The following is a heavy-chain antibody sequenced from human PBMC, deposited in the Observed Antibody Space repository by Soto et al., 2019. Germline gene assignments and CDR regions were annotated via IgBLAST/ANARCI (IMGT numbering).Heavy chain of an antibody. CDR3: ARITSSRHCSNQNCYSVARSDH. CDR2: IDPSDSHA. D-gene: IGHD6-13*01. CDR1: GYTFTHSW. J-gene: IGHJ4*01. Sequence: ASLNISSQGSGYTFTHSWVTWVRQMPGKALEWMGTIDPSDSHANYSHSFQGHVSLSVDKSVGTAYLTWSGLTASDSAMNYCARITSSRHCSNQNCYSVARSDHRGPGSLVTV. V-gene: IGHV5-10-1*01.